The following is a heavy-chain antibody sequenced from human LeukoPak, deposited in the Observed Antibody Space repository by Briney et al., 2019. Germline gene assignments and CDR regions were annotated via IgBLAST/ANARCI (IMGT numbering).Heavy chain of an antibody. J-gene: IGHJ4*02. CDR1: GFTFSSYW. V-gene: IGHV3-74*01. CDR2: IKSDGSSI. D-gene: IGHD4-11*01. CDR3: ARVGGMTTAGPFDY. Sequence: GGSLRLSCAASGFTFSSYWMHWVRHTPGKGLVWVSRIKSDGSSIRYADSVKGRFTISRDNAKNTLHLQMNSLRAEDTAVYYCARVGGMTTAGPFDYWGQGTLVTVSS.